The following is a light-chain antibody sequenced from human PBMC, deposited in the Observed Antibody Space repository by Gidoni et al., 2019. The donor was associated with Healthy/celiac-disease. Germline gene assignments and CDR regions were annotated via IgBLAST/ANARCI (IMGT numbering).Light chain of an antibody. V-gene: IGKV1-17*01. Sequence: DIQMTQSPSSLSASVGDRVTITCRASQCIRNNVGWYQQKPRKARKRLIYAASSLQSGVPSRFSGSGSGTEFTLTISSLQPEEFATYYCLQHNSYPLTFGPGTKVDIK. CDR1: QCIRNN. CDR2: AAS. CDR3: LQHNSYPLT. J-gene: IGKJ3*01.